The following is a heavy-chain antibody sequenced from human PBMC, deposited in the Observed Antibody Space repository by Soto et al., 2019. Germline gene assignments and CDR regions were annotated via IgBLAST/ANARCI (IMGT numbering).Heavy chain of an antibody. J-gene: IGHJ4*02. CDR3: AKDTRDSGSYCLFDY. CDR2: ISGSGGST. V-gene: IGHV3-23*01. CDR1: GFTFSSYA. D-gene: IGHD1-26*01. Sequence: PGGSLRLSCAASGFTFSSYAMSWVRQAPGKGLEWVSAISGSGGSTYYADSVKGRFTISRDNSKNTLYLQMNSLRAEDTAVYYCAKDTRDSGSYCLFDYWGQSTQVTVSS.